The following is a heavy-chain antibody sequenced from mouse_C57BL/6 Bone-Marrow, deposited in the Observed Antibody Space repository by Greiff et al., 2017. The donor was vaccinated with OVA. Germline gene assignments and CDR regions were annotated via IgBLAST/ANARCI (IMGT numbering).Heavy chain of an antibody. CDR1: GYTFTSYG. J-gene: IGHJ2*01. Sequence: QVQLQQSGAELARPGASVKLSCKASGYTFTSYGISWVKQRPGQGLEWIGEIYPRSGNTYYNEKFKGKATLTADKSSSTAYMEIRSMASEDSAVYFCARSYYYSTWGQGTTLTVSA. CDR2: IYPRSGNT. V-gene: IGHV1-81*01. D-gene: IGHD1-1*01. CDR3: ARSYYYST.